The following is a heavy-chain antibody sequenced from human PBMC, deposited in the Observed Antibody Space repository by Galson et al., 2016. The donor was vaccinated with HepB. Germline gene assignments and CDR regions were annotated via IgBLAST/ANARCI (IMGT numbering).Heavy chain of an antibody. CDR1: GFTFSSYA. Sequence: SLRLSCAASGFTFSSYAMHWVRQAPGKGLEWVAVISYDGNNKSYGDSVKGRFTISRDNYRRTLSLQMHTLRPEDTAVSYFSRGGLRFCSVTSCYAGTLWFDPRGQGTQVTVSS. CDR2: ISYDGNNK. D-gene: IGHD2-2*01. CDR3: SRGGLRFCSVTSCYAGTLWFDP. J-gene: IGHJ5*01. V-gene: IGHV3-30-3*01.